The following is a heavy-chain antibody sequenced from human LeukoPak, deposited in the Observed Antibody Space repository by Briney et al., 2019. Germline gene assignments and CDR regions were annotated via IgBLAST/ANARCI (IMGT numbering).Heavy chain of an antibody. CDR1: GDSVSSNSAA. CDR2: TFYRPNWYN. J-gene: IGHJ3*02. CDR3: ARGSFYTFDI. V-gene: IGHV6-1*01. D-gene: IGHD2/OR15-2a*01. Sequence: SQTLSLTCGISGDSVSSNSAAWNWIRQSPSRGLEWLGRTFYRPNWYNDYAPSVKSRITVNPDTSKNQFSLQLNPVTPEDTAVYYCARGSFYTFDIWGQGTMVTVSS.